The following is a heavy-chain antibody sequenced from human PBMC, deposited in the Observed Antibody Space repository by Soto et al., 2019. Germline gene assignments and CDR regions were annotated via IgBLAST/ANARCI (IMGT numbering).Heavy chain of an antibody. CDR1: GFSLSNARMG. V-gene: IGHV2-26*01. CDR2: IFSNDEK. Sequence: GPTLVNPTETLTLTCTVSGFSLSNARMGMSWIRQPPGRALEWLAHIFSNDEKSYSTSLKSRLTISKDTSKSQVVLTMTNMDPVDTATYYCARVTYYYDSSGYYYDPALDYWGQGTLVTVS. CDR3: ARVTYYYDSSGYYYDPALDY. J-gene: IGHJ4*02. D-gene: IGHD3-22*01.